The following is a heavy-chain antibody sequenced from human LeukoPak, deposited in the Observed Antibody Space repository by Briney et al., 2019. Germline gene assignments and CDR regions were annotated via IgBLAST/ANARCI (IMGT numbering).Heavy chain of an antibody. CDR2: ISGSGGST. Sequence: GGSLRLSCAASGFTFSSYGMSWVRQAPGKGLEWVSAISGSGGSTYYADSVKGRFTISRDNSKNTLYLQMNSLRAEDPAVYYCAKEGRIVGATTGDYWGQGTLVTVSS. CDR1: GFTFSSYG. J-gene: IGHJ4*02. CDR3: AKEGRIVGATTGDY. V-gene: IGHV3-23*01. D-gene: IGHD1-26*01.